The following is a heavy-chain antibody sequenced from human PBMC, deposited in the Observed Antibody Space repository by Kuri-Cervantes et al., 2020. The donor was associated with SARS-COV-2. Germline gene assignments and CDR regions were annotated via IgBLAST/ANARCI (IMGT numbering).Heavy chain of an antibody. CDR3: RYSGWSGPYYYYMDV. V-gene: IGHV4-39*01. CDR1: GGSISSSSYY. J-gene: IGHJ6*03. CDR2: IYYSGST. Sequence: LRLSCTVSGGSISSSSYYWGWIRQPPGKGLEWIGSIYYSGSTYYNPSLKSRVTISVDTSKNQFSLKLSSVTAADTAVYYCRYSGWSGPYYYYMDVWGKGTTVTVSS. D-gene: IGHD3-3*01.